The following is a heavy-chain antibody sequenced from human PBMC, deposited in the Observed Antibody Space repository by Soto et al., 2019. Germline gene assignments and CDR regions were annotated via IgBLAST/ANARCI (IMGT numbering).Heavy chain of an antibody. CDR2: ISWNSGSI. CDR3: AKEEIFGVVIHYYGMDV. J-gene: IGHJ6*02. Sequence: EVQLVESGGGLVQPGRSLRLSCAASGFTFDDYAMHWVRQAPGKGLEWVSGISWNSGSIGYADSVKGRFTISRDNAKNSLYLQMNSLRAADTALYYCAKEEIFGVVIHYYGMDVWGQGTTVTVSS. V-gene: IGHV3-9*01. D-gene: IGHD3-3*01. CDR1: GFTFDDYA.